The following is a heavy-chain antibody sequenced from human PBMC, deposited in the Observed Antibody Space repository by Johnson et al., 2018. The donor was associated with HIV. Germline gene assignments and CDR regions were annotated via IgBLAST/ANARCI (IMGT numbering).Heavy chain of an antibody. Sequence: QVQLVESGGGVVQPGRSLRLSCAASGFTFSSYAMHWVRQAPAKGLQWVAVISYDGSDKDYADSVKGRFTISRDNAENSLYLQMNSLRAEDTAVYYCARGNYYHNWGQGTMVTVSS. CDR3: ARGNYYHN. V-gene: IGHV3-30*04. CDR2: ISYDGSDK. D-gene: IGHD3-10*01. CDR1: GFTFSSYA. J-gene: IGHJ3*02.